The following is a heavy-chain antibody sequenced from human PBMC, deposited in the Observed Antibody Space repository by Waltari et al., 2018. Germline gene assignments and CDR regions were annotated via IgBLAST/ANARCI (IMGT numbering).Heavy chain of an antibody. CDR2: VNPNSGAT. J-gene: IGHJ5*02. CDR1: GSSFTNYK. CDR3: ARGRDVFANFDYNWFDP. Sequence: QVQLVQSGAEVLRPGASVKVAFPASGSSFTNYKSNWLRQAPGQGLGWMGWVNPNSGATAYAQRFQGRITMTWDTSISTAYMELSNLRSDDTAVLYCARGRDVFANFDYNWFDPWGQGTLVTVSS. V-gene: IGHV1-8*02. D-gene: IGHD3-3*01.